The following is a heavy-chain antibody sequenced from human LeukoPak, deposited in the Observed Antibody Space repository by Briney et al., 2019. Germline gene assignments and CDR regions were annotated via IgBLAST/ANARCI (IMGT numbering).Heavy chain of an antibody. CDR3: ARDFPPGAY. CDR1: GFTFSSYA. V-gene: IGHV3-30-3*01. D-gene: IGHD3-10*01. Sequence: PGGSLRLSCAASGFTFSSYAMHWVRQAPGKGLEWVAVISYDGSNKYYADSVKGRFTISRDNSKNTLYLQMNSLRAEDTAVYYCARDFPPGAYWGQGTLVTVSS. CDR2: ISYDGSNK. J-gene: IGHJ4*02.